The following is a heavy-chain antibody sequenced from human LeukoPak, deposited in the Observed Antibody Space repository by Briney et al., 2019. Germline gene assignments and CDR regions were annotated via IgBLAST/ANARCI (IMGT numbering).Heavy chain of an antibody. Sequence: GASVKVSCKASGYTFTSYYMHWVRQAPGQRLEWMGWINAGNGNTKYSQKFQGRVTITRDTSASTAYMELSSLRSEDTAVYYCARDVRGSYYFHYYYGMDVWGQGTTVTVSS. J-gene: IGHJ6*02. D-gene: IGHD1-26*01. CDR1: GYTFTSYY. V-gene: IGHV1-3*01. CDR3: ARDVRGSYYFHYYYGMDV. CDR2: INAGNGNT.